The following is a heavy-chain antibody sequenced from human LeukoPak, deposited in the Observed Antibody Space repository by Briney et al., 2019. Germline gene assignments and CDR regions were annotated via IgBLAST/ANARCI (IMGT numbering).Heavy chain of an antibody. D-gene: IGHD1-1*01. CDR1: GYSFTNYW. J-gene: IGHJ6*01. CDR3: ARQGEGGPRHGMVV. V-gene: IGHV5-51*01. CDR2: IYPGDSNT. Sequence: GESLKISCTGSGYSFTNYWIDWVRQMPGQDLEWMGIIYPGDSNTRYSPSFQGKVTISVDKSISTAYLQWGSLKASDTAMSYWARQGEGGPRHGMVVWGQGTTVTVSS.